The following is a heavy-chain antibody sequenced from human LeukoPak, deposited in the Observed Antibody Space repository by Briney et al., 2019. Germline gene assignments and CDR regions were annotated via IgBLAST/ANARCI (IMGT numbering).Heavy chain of an antibody. V-gene: IGHV1-2*02. CDR1: GYTFTGYY. D-gene: IGHD3-3*01. CDR2: INPNSGGT. Sequence: ASVKVSCKASGYTFTGYYMHWVRQAPGQGLEWMGWINPNSGGTNYAQKFQGRVTMTRDTSISTAYMELSRLRSDDTAVYYCARSETYYDLWEFDPWGQGTLVTVSS. J-gene: IGHJ5*02. CDR3: ARSETYYDLWEFDP.